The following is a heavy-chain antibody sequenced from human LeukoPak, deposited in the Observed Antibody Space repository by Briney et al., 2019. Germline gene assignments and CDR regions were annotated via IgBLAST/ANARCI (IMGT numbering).Heavy chain of an antibody. CDR1: GDSVSSNSAA. J-gene: IGHJ4*02. D-gene: IGHD6-13*01. Sequence: SQTLSLTCAISGDSVSSNSAAWNWIRQSPSRGLEWLGRTYYRSKWYNDYAVSVKSRITINPDTSKNQFSLQLNSETPEDTAVYYCARDAPAVAAAGTYFDYWGQGTLVTVSS. V-gene: IGHV6-1*01. CDR2: TYYRSKWYN. CDR3: ARDAPAVAAAGTYFDY.